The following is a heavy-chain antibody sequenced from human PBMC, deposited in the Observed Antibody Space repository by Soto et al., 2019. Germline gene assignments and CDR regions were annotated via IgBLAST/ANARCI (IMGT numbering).Heavy chain of an antibody. CDR1: GFTFDDYA. D-gene: IGHD3-3*01. V-gene: IGHV3-9*01. Sequence: GGSLRLSCAASGFTFDDYAMHWVRQAPGKGLEWVSGISWNSGSIGYADSVKGRFTISRDNAKNSLYLQMNSLRAEDTALYYCAKDITWGFLEWSALDYWGQGTLVTVSS. J-gene: IGHJ4*02. CDR3: AKDITWGFLEWSALDY. CDR2: ISWNSGSI.